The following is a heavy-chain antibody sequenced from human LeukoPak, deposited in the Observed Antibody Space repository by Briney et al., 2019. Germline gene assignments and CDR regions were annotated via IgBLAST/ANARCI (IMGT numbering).Heavy chain of an antibody. D-gene: IGHD5-24*01. CDR2: SIPIFGTA. V-gene: IGHV1-69*05. Sequence: SVKVSCKASGGTFSSYAISWVRQAPGQGLEWMGGSIPIFGTANYAQKFQGRVTITTDESTSTAYMELSSLRSEDTAVYYCARERGEMATILYDAFDIWGQGTMVTVSS. J-gene: IGHJ3*02. CDR3: ARERGEMATILYDAFDI. CDR1: GGTFSSYA.